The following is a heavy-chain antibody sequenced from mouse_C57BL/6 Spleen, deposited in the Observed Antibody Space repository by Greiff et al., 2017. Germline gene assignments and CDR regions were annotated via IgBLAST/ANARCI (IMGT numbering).Heavy chain of an antibody. J-gene: IGHJ4*01. D-gene: IGHD3-2*02. CDR1: GYTFTSYW. Sequence: VQLQQPGAELVMPGASVKLSCKASGYTFTSYWMHWVKQRPGQGLEWIGEIDPSDSYTNYNQKFKGKSTLTVDKSSSTAYMQLSSLTSEDSAVYYCARELRLRLYAMDYWGQGTSVTVSS. CDR3: ARELRLRLYAMDY. CDR2: IDPSDSYT. V-gene: IGHV1-69*01.